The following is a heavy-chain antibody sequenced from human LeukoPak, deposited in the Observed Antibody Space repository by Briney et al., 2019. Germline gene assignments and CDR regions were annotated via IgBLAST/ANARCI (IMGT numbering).Heavy chain of an antibody. Sequence: GGSLRLSCAVSGFTFSSYSMSWVRQAPGKGLEWVSSISSSGTYKYYADSVKGRFTISRDNAKNSLYLQMNSLRAEDTAVYYCAKGKDPVAGATNDYWGQGTLVTVSS. J-gene: IGHJ4*02. CDR2: ISSSGTYK. CDR3: AKGKDPVAGATNDY. CDR1: GFTFSSYS. V-gene: IGHV3-21*01. D-gene: IGHD6-19*01.